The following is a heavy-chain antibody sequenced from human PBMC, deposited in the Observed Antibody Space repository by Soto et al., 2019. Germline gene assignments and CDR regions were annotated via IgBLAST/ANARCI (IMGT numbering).Heavy chain of an antibody. J-gene: IGHJ4*02. V-gene: IGHV2-5*02. CDR2: IYWDDDK. CDR1: GFSLNTYGVG. D-gene: IGHD3-16*01. Sequence: QITLKESGPTLVKPTQTLTLTCTVSGFSLNTYGVGVGWIRQPPGKALEWLALIYWDDDKRYSPSLKSRLTITKDTSKSQVVLTLTNMHPVDTVTYYCARALGSWGAYYFDYWGQGTLVTVSS. CDR3: ARALGSWGAYYFDY.